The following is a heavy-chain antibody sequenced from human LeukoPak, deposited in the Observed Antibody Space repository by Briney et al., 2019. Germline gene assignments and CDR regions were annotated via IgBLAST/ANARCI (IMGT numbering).Heavy chain of an antibody. Sequence: GGSLRLSCAASGFTFSSYAMSWVRQAPGKGLEWVSAISGSGGSTYYADSVKGRFTISRDNSKNALYLQMNSLRAEDTAVYYCAKPPNYDSSPLDYWGQGTLVTVSS. CDR3: AKPPNYDSSPLDY. D-gene: IGHD3-22*01. J-gene: IGHJ4*02. V-gene: IGHV3-23*01. CDR1: GFTFSSYA. CDR2: ISGSGGST.